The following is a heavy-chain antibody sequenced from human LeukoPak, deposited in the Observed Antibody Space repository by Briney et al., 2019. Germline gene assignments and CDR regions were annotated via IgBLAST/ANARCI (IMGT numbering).Heavy chain of an antibody. Sequence: GASVKVSCKASGGTFSSYAISWVRQAPGQGLEWMGGIIPIFGTANYAQKFQGRVTMTRDTSISTAYMELSTLRSDDTAVYYCARAQTMVAATPGGYWGQGTLVTVSS. CDR2: IIPIFGTA. D-gene: IGHD2-15*01. CDR3: ARAQTMVAATPGGY. V-gene: IGHV1-69*05. CDR1: GGTFSSYA. J-gene: IGHJ4*02.